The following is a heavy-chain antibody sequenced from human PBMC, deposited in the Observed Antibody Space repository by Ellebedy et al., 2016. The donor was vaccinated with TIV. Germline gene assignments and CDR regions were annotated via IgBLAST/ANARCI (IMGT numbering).Heavy chain of an antibody. V-gene: IGHV3-33*01. CDR3: ARASSRAFVVVPADVAVDGMDV. CDR1: GFTFTSYG. CDR2: IWYDGSNK. J-gene: IGHJ6*02. D-gene: IGHD2-2*01. Sequence: GGSLRLSCAASGFTFTSYGIHWVRQAPGKGLDWVAVIWYDGSNKYYADSVKGRFTISRDNAKNSLYLQMNSLRAEDTAVYYCARASSRAFVVVPADVAVDGMDVWGQGTTVTVSS.